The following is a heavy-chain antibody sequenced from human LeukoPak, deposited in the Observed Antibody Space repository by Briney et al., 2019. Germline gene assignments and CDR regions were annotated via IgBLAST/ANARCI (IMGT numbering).Heavy chain of an antibody. D-gene: IGHD4-17*01. V-gene: IGHV4-61*10. Sequence: ASQTLSLTCTVSGGSISSGSYYWSWIRQPAGKGLEWIGYIYHSGSTSYNPSLNSRVTISIDTSKKQFSLKLNSVTAADTAVYYCATNYGDYGGYWGQGTLVTVSS. CDR1: GGSISSGSYY. CDR2: IYHSGST. CDR3: ATNYGDYGGY. J-gene: IGHJ4*02.